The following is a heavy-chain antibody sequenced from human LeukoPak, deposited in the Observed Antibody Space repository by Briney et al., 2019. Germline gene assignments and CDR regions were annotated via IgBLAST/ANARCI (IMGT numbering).Heavy chain of an antibody. CDR2: INHSGST. Sequence: SETLSLTRAVYGGSFSGCYWSWIRQPPGKGLEWIGEINHSGSTNYNPSLKSRVTISVDTSKNQFSLKLSSVTAADTAVYYCARGVGATFGNWGQGTLVTVSS. D-gene: IGHD1-26*01. CDR3: ARGVGATFGN. J-gene: IGHJ4*02. V-gene: IGHV4-34*01. CDR1: GGSFSGCY.